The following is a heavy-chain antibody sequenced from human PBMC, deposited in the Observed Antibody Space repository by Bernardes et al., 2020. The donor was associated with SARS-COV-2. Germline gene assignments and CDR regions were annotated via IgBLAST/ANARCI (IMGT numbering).Heavy chain of an antibody. CDR1: GGSISSGSYY. CDR3: ARGGVGTWIQLWFDAFDI. V-gene: IGHV4-61*02. CDR2: IYTSGST. Sequence: SETLSLTCTVSGGSISSGSYYWSWIRQPAGKGLEWIGRIYTSGSTNYNPSLKSRVTISVDTSKNQFSLKLSSVTAADTAVYYCARGGVGTWIQLWFDAFDIWGQGTMVTVSS. D-gene: IGHD5-18*01. J-gene: IGHJ3*02.